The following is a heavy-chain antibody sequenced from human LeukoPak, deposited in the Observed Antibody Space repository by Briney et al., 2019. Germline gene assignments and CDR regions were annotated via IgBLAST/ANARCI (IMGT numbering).Heavy chain of an antibody. CDR1: GGSISSYY. J-gene: IGHJ6*03. D-gene: IGHD2-21*02. CDR2: IYTSGST. Sequence: PSETLSLTCTVSGGSISSYYWSWIRQPAGKGLEWIGRIYTSGSTNYNPSLKSRVTMSVDTSKNQFSLKLSSVTAADTAVYYCASETHTYCGGDCYPHYYYYYMDVWGKGTTVTVSS. CDR3: ASETHTYCGGDCYPHYYYYYMDV. V-gene: IGHV4-4*07.